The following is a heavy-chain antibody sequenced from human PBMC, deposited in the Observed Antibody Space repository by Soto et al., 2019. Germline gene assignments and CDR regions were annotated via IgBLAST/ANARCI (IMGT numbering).Heavy chain of an antibody. CDR1: GYTLTELS. CDR3: ATFPGYSSGLDY. Sequence: SVQVSCKVSGYTLTELSMHWVRQAPGKGHEWMGGFDPEDGETIYAQKFQGRVTMTEDTSTDTAYMELSSLRSEDTAVYYCATFPGYSSGLDYWGQGPPFTLSS. V-gene: IGHV1-24*01. CDR2: FDPEDGET. J-gene: IGHJ4*02. D-gene: IGHD6-19*01.